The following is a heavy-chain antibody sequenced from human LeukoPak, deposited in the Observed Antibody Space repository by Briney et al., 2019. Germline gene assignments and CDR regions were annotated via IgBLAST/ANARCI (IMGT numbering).Heavy chain of an antibody. CDR2: ISDSGGNT. J-gene: IGHJ4*02. D-gene: IGHD5-12*01. V-gene: IGHV3-23*01. CDR1: GFTFSFYA. Sequence: GGSLRLSCAASGFTFSFYAMNWVRQAPGKGLEWVSGISDSGGNTYHADSVKGRFTVSRDNSKNTLYLQMNSLRAEDTAVYYCAKVRYSGYVVLAHWGQGTLVTVSS. CDR3: AKVRYSGYVVLAH.